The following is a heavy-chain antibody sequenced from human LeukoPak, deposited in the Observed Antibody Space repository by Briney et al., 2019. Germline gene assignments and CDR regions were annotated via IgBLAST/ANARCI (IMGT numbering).Heavy chain of an antibody. J-gene: IGHJ6*02. CDR3: AGSLVRGVRSYYYYYGMDV. D-gene: IGHD3-10*01. CDR2: IKSDDSST. V-gene: IGHV3-74*01. Sequence: GGSLRLSCAASGFPFSSYWMHWVRQAPGKRLVWVSRIKSDDSSTNYADSVKGRFTISRDNAKNTLYLQMNSLRAEDTAVYYCAGSLVRGVRSYYYYYGMDVWGQGTTVTVSS. CDR1: GFPFSSYW.